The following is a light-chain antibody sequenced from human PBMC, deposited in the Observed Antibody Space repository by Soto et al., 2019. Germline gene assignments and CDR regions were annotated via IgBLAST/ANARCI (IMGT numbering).Light chain of an antibody. V-gene: IGKV3-15*01. CDR3: QQYNVWPLT. CDR2: LAS. CDR1: QSISSN. Sequence: EIVMTQSPATLSVSPGERATLSCRASQSISSNLAWYQQKPGQTPKLLIYLASTRATGIPARFSGGGSGTEFTLNISSLQSEDFAVYYCQQYNVWPLTFGGGTKVEFK. J-gene: IGKJ4*01.